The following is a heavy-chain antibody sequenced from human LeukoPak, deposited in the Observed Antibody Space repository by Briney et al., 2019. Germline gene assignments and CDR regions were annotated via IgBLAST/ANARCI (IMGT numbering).Heavy chain of an antibody. CDR1: GGSISSSSYY. D-gene: IGHD1-26*01. V-gene: IGHV4-39*01. CDR2: IYYSGST. J-gene: IGHJ4*02. CDR3: ARQPYSGSYEYYFDY. Sequence: PSETLSLTCTVSGGSISSSSYYWGWSRQPPGKGLEWIGSIYYSGSTYYNPSLKSRVTISVDTSKNQFSLKLSSVTAADTAVYYCARQPYSGSYEYYFDYWGQGTQVTVSS.